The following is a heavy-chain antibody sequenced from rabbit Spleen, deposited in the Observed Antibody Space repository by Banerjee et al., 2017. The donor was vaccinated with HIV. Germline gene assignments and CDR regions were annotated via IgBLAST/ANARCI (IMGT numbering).Heavy chain of an antibody. Sequence: VESGGGLVKPGASLTLTCKASGFSLSSGDDMCWVRQAPGKRPEWIGCIGADIIGNTYYANWAKGRFTLSKTSSTTVTLQMTSLTVADTATYFCARDTGSSFSTYGMDLWGPGTLVTV. J-gene: IGHJ6*01. V-gene: IGHV1S40*01. CDR1: GFSLSSGDD. CDR2: IGADIIGNT. D-gene: IGHD8-1*01. CDR3: ARDTGSSFSTYGMDL.